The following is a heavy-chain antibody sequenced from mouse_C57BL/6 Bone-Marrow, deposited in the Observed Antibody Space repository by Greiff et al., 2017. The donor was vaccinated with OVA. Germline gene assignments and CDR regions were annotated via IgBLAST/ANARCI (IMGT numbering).Heavy chain of an antibody. CDR3: ARHGLRGYDRFAY. V-gene: IGHV5-9*01. CDR2: ISGGGGNT. J-gene: IGHJ3*01. D-gene: IGHD2-2*01. Sequence: EVQLVESGGGLVQPGGSLKLSCAASGFTFSSYTMSWVRQTPEKRLEWVATISGGGGNTYYPDSVKGRFTISRDNAKNTLYLQMSSLRSEDTALYYCARHGLRGYDRFAYWGQGTLVTVSA. CDR1: GFTFSSYT.